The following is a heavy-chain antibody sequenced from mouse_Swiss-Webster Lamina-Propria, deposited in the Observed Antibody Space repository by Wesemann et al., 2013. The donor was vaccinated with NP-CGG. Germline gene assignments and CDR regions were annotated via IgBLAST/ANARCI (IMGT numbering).Heavy chain of an antibody. Sequence: TNYWMQWVKQRPGQGLEWIGAIYPGNGDTSYNQKFKGKATLTADKSSSTAYMQLSSLTSEDSAVYYCACDYDGEFAYWGQGTLVTVSA. V-gene: IGHV1-87*01. D-gene: IGHD2-4*01. J-gene: IGHJ3*01. CDR3: SEDSAVYYCACDYDGEFAY. CDR2: GQGLEWIG.